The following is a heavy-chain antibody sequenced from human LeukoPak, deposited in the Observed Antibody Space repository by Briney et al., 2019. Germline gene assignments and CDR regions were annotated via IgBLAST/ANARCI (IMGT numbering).Heavy chain of an antibody. CDR2: INPNSGGT. CDR1: GYTFTGYY. J-gene: IGHJ6*02. D-gene: IGHD3-22*01. Sequence: GASVKVSCKASGYTFTGYYMHWVRQAPGQGLEWMGWINPNSGGTNYAQKFQGRVTMTRDTSISTAYMELRSLRSDDTAVYYCARENYYDSSGYPYYYGMDVWGQGTTVTVSS. V-gene: IGHV1-2*02. CDR3: ARENYYDSSGYPYYYGMDV.